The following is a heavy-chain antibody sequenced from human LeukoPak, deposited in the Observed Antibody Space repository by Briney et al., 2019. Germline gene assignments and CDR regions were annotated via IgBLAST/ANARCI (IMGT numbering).Heavy chain of an antibody. CDR1: GGSISSGSYY. D-gene: IGHD6-19*01. Sequence: PSETLSLTCTVSGGSISSGSYYWSWIRQPAGKGLEWIGRIYTSGSTNYNPSLKSRVTISVDTSKNQFSLKLSSVTAADTAVYYCARDHASIAVAGGWFDPWGQGTLVTVSS. CDR2: IYTSGST. J-gene: IGHJ5*02. V-gene: IGHV4-61*02. CDR3: ARDHASIAVAGGWFDP.